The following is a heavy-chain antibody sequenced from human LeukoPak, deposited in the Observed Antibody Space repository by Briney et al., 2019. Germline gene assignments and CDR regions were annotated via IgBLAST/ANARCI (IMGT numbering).Heavy chain of an antibody. D-gene: IGHD2-8*01. J-gene: IGHJ4*02. CDR1: GGSISSYY. Sequence: SETLSLTCTVSGGSISSYYWSWIRQPPGMGLEWIGYIYYSGSTNYNPSLKSRVTISVDTSKNQFSLKLSSVTAADTAVYYCARVDLSMSFDYWGQGTLVTVSS. CDR3: ARVDLSMSFDY. CDR2: IYYSGST. V-gene: IGHV4-59*01.